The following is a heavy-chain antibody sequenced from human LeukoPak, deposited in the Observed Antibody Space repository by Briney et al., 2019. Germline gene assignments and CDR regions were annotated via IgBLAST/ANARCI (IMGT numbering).Heavy chain of an antibody. CDR2: IHSGGST. CDR1: GFTVSSNY. Sequence: GGSLRLSCAASGFTVSSNYMSWVRQAPGKGLEWVSVIHSGGSTYYADSVKGRFTISRGNSKNTLYLQMNSLRAEDTAVYYCARDGARYGLYGMDVWGQGTTVTVSS. D-gene: IGHD4-17*01. J-gene: IGHJ6*02. V-gene: IGHV3-66*01. CDR3: ARDGARYGLYGMDV.